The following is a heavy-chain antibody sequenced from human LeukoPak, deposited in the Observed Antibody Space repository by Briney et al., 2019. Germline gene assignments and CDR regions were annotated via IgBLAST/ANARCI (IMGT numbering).Heavy chain of an antibody. CDR2: ISSTSKTI. CDR3: AREGCGGDCYSYYYYGMDV. D-gene: IGHD2-21*02. J-gene: IGHJ6*02. Sequence: GGSLRLSCAASGFIFSNYGMTWVRQAPGKGLEWISYISSTSKTITYADSVKGRFSISRDNAKNSLYLQMNSLRAEDTAVYYCAREGCGGDCYSYYYYGMDVWGQGTTVTVSS. CDR1: GFIFSNYG. V-gene: IGHV3-48*01.